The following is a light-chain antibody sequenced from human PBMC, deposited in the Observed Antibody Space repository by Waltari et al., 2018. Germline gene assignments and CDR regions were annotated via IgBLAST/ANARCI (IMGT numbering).Light chain of an antibody. Sequence: AVVTQEPPVTVSPGGTVTPTCGCITGPATGSHWPSWFQQKAGKAPRTRINDTNLRHSWTPARFSCSLLGGKAALTLSGAQPEDEADYYCLLTYKGPRVFGGGTKVTVL. V-gene: IGLV7-46*01. CDR3: LLTYKGPRV. CDR2: DTN. CDR1: TGPATGSHW. J-gene: IGLJ3*02.